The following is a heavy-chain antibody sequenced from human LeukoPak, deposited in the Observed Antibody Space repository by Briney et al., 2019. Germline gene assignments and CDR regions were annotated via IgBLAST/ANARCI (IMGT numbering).Heavy chain of an antibody. CDR2: ISTSSSYI. V-gene: IGHV3-21*01. CDR1: GFTFNRYN. D-gene: IGHD2-21*02. Sequence: GGSLRLSCAASGFTFNRYNMNWVRRAPGKGLEWVSSISTSSSYIYHADSVRGRFTISRDNAKNSIYLQMNSLRVEDTAVYYCAKDIVGGGDDYWGQGTLVIVSS. CDR3: AKDIVGGGDDY. J-gene: IGHJ4*02.